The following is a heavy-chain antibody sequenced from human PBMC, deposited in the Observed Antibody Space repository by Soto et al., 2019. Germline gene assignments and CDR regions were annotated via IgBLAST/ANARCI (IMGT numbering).Heavy chain of an antibody. CDR3: ARDLFLGPPYYDHFDY. J-gene: IGHJ4*02. Sequence: ASVKVSCKASGGTFSSYTISWVRQAPGQGLEWMGRIIPILGIANYAQKFQGRVTITADKSTSTAYMELSSLRSEDTAVYYCARDLFLGPPYYDHFDYWGQGTLVTVSS. CDR2: IIPILGIA. V-gene: IGHV1-69*04. CDR1: GGTFSSYT. D-gene: IGHD3-16*01.